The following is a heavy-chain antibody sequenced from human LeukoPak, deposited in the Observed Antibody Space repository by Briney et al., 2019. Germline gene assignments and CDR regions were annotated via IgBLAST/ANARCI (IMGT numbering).Heavy chain of an antibody. CDR2: INHSGST. V-gene: IGHV4-34*01. J-gene: IGHJ4*02. CDR3: ARGRRGSGLPFDY. Sequence: SETLSLTCAVCGGSFSGYYWSWIRQPPGKGLEWIGEINHSGSTNYNPSLKSRVTISVDTSKNQFSLKLSSVTAANTAVYYCARGRRGSGLPFDYWGQGTLVTVSS. D-gene: IGHD3-10*01. CDR1: GGSFSGYY.